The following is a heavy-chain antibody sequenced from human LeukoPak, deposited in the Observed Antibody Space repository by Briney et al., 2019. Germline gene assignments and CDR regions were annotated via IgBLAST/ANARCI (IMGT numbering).Heavy chain of an antibody. Sequence: GGSLRLSCAASGFTFSDYCMNWVRQAPGKGLEWVSGISGSGGGTGYADSVKGRFTISRDNSKNTLYLQMNSLRAEDAAAYYCAKDGSRDSWCYSDYWGQGTLVTVSS. D-gene: IGHD6-13*01. CDR3: AKDGSRDSWCYSDY. CDR2: ISGSGGGT. V-gene: IGHV3-23*01. J-gene: IGHJ4*02. CDR1: GFTFSDYC.